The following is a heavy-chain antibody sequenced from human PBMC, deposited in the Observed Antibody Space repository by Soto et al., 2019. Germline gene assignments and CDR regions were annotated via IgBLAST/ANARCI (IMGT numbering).Heavy chain of an antibody. V-gene: IGHV3-23*01. CDR3: AKDKERGGYDSDFDS. CDR1: GFTFGTYG. Sequence: EVHLLESGGGLIQPGGSLRLSCGASGFTFGTYGMGWVRQAPGKGLEWVSTITGGNTYYAASVKGRFTISRDNSNNTLYLQMSGLRAEDTALYYCAKDKERGGYDSDFDSWGQGPLVTVSS. D-gene: IGHD3-3*01. J-gene: IGHJ4*02. CDR2: ITGGNT.